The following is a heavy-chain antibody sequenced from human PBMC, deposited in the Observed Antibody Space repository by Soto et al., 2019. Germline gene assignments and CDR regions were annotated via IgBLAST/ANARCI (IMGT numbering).Heavy chain of an antibody. V-gene: IGHV3-33*01. Sequence: GGSLRLSCAASGFTFSSYGMHWVRQAPGKGLEWVAVIWYDGSNKYYADSVKGRFTISRDNSKNTLYLQMNSLRAEDTAVYYCARDSRFGEPGGAFDIWGQGTMVTVSS. CDR2: IWYDGSNK. D-gene: IGHD3-10*01. CDR1: GFTFSSYG. CDR3: ARDSRFGEPGGAFDI. J-gene: IGHJ3*02.